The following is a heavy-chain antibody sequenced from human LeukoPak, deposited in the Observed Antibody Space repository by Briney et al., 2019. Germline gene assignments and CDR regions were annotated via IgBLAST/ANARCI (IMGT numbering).Heavy chain of an antibody. Sequence: SETLSLICTVSGGSISNYYWTWIRQPPGKGLEWIGYIYSSGGTNYNPSLKSRVTISVDTSKNQFSLRLTSVTAADTAVYYSARHHGEYCTRTKCPFGPWGQGTLVTVSS. CDR1: GGSISNYY. J-gene: IGHJ5*02. V-gene: IGHV4-59*08. CDR3: ARHHGEYCTRTKCPFGP. CDR2: IYSSGGT. D-gene: IGHD2/OR15-2a*01.